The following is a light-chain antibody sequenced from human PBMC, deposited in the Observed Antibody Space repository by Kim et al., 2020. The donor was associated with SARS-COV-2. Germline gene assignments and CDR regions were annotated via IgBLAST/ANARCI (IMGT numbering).Light chain of an antibody. V-gene: IGKV3-11*01. Sequence: EIVLTQSPATLSVSPGERATLSCRASQSVSSYLAWYQQKPGQAPRLLIYHASNRATGIPARFSGSGSGTDFTLTITSLEPEDFAVYYCQQRSNWQYTFGQGTKVDIK. CDR3: QQRSNWQYT. CDR2: HAS. CDR1: QSVSSY. J-gene: IGKJ2*01.